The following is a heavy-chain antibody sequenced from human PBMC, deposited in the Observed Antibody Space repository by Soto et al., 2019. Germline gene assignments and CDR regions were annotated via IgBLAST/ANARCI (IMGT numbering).Heavy chain of an antibody. CDR2: IYHSGST. CDR1: GGSISSGGYS. J-gene: IGHJ6*02. V-gene: IGHV4-30-2*01. CDR3: ARVPDV. Sequence: QLQLQKSGSGLVKPSQTLSLTCAVSGGSISSGGYSWTWIRQPPGKGLEWIGYIYHSGSTYYNPSLKSRVTISVDRSKNQFSLKLSSVTAADTAVYYCARVPDVWGQGTTVTVSS.